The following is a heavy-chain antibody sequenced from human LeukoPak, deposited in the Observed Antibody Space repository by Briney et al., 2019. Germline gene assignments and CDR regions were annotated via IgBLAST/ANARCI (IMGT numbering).Heavy chain of an antibody. J-gene: IGHJ4*02. D-gene: IGHD1-7*01. Sequence: PGGALXLSCAASGFPFRRKYMRGVRQAPGKGLEGVAVIYSGGSTYYADAVEGGFTISRDKYKNKLYLQMNSLRAEDTAVYYCARDRITGTNWGQGTLVTVSS. CDR1: GFPFRRKY. CDR3: ARDRITGTN. V-gene: IGHV3-53*01. CDR2: IYSGGST.